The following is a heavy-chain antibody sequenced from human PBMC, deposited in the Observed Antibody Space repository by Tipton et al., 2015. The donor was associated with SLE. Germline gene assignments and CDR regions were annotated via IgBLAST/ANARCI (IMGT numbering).Heavy chain of an antibody. D-gene: IGHD6-19*01. J-gene: IGHJ4*02. CDR1: GVTFSSYG. CDR2: IPYDGSKI. CDR3: AKDLPGVAVAGAPDF. V-gene: IGHV3-30*02. Sequence: SGVTFSSYGMHCVRQAPGKGRAWVALIPYDGSKIYYADSVKGRFTISRDNSKNTLYLQMNSLRAEDTAVYYCAKDLPGVAVAGAPDFWGQGTLVTVSS.